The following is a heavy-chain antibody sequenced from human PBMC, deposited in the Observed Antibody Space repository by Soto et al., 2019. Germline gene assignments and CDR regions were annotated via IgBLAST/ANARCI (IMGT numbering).Heavy chain of an antibody. J-gene: IGHJ6*02. Sequence: ASVKASCKASGYTFTNYGISWVRQAPGQGLEWMGWISGYNGKTNCAQKLQGRVTMITDTSTSTAYMELRSLRSDDTAIYYCARVDLYSSGGLEYPKFYYYGMDVWGQGTTVTVSS. D-gene: IGHD6-19*01. CDR1: GYTFTNYG. CDR2: ISGYNGKT. V-gene: IGHV1-18*01. CDR3: ARVDLYSSGGLEYPKFYYYGMDV.